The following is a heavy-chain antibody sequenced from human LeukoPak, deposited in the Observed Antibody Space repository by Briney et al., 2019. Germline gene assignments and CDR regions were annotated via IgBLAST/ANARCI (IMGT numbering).Heavy chain of an antibody. V-gene: IGHV3-30*18. Sequence: GGSLRLSCAASGFTFSSYGMHWVRQAPGKGLEWVAVISDDGSNKYYGDSVKGRFTISRDNSKNTVYLQMNSLRAEDTAVYYCAKDRYSSGWYSDFDYWGQGTLVTVSS. CDR3: AKDRYSSGWYSDFDY. J-gene: IGHJ4*02. D-gene: IGHD6-19*01. CDR1: GFTFSSYG. CDR2: ISDDGSNK.